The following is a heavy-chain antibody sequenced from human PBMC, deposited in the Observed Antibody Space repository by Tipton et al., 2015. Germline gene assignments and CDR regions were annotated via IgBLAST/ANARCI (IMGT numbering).Heavy chain of an antibody. CDR3: ARWEQDYYDTSGFRGRLGFDP. J-gene: IGHJ5*02. CDR2: IHKSGTT. Sequence: TLSLTCNVSGGSIRIYSWSWIRQPQGKGLEWIGYIHKSGTTNYNPSLNSRVTISVDTPKKHFSLKLSSVTAADTAVYYCARWEQDYYDTSGFRGRLGFDPWGQGTLVTVSS. CDR1: GGSIRIYS. D-gene: IGHD3-22*01. V-gene: IGHV4-59*01.